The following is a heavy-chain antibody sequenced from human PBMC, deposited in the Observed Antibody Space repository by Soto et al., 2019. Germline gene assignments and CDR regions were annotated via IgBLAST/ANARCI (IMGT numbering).Heavy chain of an antibody. D-gene: IGHD4-17*01. Sequence: QVQLVESGGGVVQPGRSLRLSCAASGFTFSSYGMHWVRQAPGKRLEWVAGISYDGSNKYYADSVKGRFTVSRDNSKNTLYLQMNSLRDEGTAVYYCGKDLRYSIYYCGMVVWGEGTTVMVSS. CDR1: GFTFSSYG. J-gene: IGHJ6*04. V-gene: IGHV3-30*18. CDR3: GKDLRYSIYYCGMVV. CDR2: ISYDGSNK.